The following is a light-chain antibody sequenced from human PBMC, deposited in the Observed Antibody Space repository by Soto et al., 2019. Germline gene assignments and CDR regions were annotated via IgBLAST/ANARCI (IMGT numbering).Light chain of an antibody. CDR2: DAS. Sequence: EIVLTQFPATLSLFPGETATLSCRASQTVGTYLAWYQQKPGQAPRLLISDASNRATGVPTRFSGSGSGTDFTLTISSLEPEDFAGYFCQQRNNWPRITFGQGTRLEIK. CDR1: QTVGTY. V-gene: IGKV3-11*01. CDR3: QQRNNWPRIT. J-gene: IGKJ5*01.